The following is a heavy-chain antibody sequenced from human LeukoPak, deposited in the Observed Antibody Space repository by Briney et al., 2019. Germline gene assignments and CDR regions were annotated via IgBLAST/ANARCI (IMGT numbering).Heavy chain of an antibody. J-gene: IGHJ4*02. CDR3: ARHPRSYSTSPHAFDY. CDR1: GVSITTGAYY. D-gene: IGHD6-6*01. V-gene: IGHV4-39*01. Sequence: SETLSLTCTVSGVSITTGAYYWGWIRQPPGKGGEWIGNIHYSGNTYYNPPLKCRVTISVDTPKNQFSVKLSSVTAADTAVYYCARHPRSYSTSPHAFDYWGQGTLVTVSS. CDR2: IHYSGNT.